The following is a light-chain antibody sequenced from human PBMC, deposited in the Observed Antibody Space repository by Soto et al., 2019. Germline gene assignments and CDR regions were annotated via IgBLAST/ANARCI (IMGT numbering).Light chain of an antibody. CDR1: RSDVGDYNY. J-gene: IGLJ3*02. Sequence: QSVLTQPASVSGSPGQSITISCTGGRSDVGDYNYVSWYQGHPGQVPKLIIFEVTPRPSGVSDRFSGSRSGNTASLTISGLQAEDEADYYCLSHTGSRTLFGGGTKLTVL. CDR3: LSHTGSRTL. V-gene: IGLV2-14*01. CDR2: EVT.